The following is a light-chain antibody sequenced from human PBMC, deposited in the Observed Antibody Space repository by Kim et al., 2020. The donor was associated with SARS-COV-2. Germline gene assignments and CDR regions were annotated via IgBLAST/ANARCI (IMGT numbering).Light chain of an antibody. CDR2: GKN. Sequence: ALEQKVRITCQGDSLRSYYASWYQQKPGQAPVLVIYGKNNRPSGIPDRFSGSSSGNTASLTITGAQAEDEADYYCNSRDSSGNHEVFGTGTKVTVL. V-gene: IGLV3-19*01. J-gene: IGLJ1*01. CDR3: NSRDSSGNHEV. CDR1: SLRSYY.